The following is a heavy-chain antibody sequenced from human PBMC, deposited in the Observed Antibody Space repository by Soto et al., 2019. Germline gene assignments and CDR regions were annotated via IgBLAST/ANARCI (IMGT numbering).Heavy chain of an antibody. V-gene: IGHV2-5*02. CDR2: IYWDNDR. CDR1: GFSLTNSGVG. Sequence: QITLKESGPTLVEPTQTLTLTCSFSGFSLTNSGVGVGWFRQAPGKALDCLGIIYWDNDRRYNPFLNTRLTITTATTQNQVVLSMTYMEPVDTGTCYCAQRVTYSGYWDVAWFASWGKGTPVTVS. J-gene: IGHJ5*01. CDR3: AQRVTYSGYWDVAWFAS. D-gene: IGHD6-25*01.